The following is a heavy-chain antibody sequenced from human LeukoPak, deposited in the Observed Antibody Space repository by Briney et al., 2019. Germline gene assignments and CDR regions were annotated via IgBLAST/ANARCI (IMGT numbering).Heavy chain of an antibody. CDR2: IYYSGST. J-gene: IGHJ3*02. Sequence: PSETLSLTCTVSAASISRGSNNWSWIRHPAGNGLDWFGSIYYSGSTYYNPSLKSRVTMSVDTSKNQFSLKLSSVTAADTAVYYCVLRGTVEAFDIWGQGTMVTVSS. D-gene: IGHD1-26*01. CDR1: AASISRGSNN. CDR3: VLRGTVEAFDI. V-gene: IGHV4-39*07.